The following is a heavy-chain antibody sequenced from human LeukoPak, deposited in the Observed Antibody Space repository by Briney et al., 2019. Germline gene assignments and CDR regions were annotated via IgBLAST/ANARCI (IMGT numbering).Heavy chain of an antibody. V-gene: IGHV4-34*01. Sequence: PSETLSLTCTVSGGSVSSGDYYWSWIRQPPGKGLEWIGEINHSGSTNYNPSLKSRVTISVDTSKNQFSLKLSSVTAADTAVYYCARRMYGYDLAFDYWGQGTLVTVSS. CDR1: GGSVSSGDYY. CDR2: INHSGST. CDR3: ARRMYGYDLAFDY. D-gene: IGHD5-12*01. J-gene: IGHJ4*02.